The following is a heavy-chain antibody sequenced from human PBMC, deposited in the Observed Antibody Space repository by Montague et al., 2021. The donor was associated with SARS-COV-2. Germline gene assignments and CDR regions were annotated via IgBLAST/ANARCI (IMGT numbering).Heavy chain of an antibody. J-gene: IGHJ5*02. CDR3: ARPLNLYYYGSGSYSSWFDP. D-gene: IGHD3-10*01. Sequence: SETLSLTCTVSGGSISSSSYYWGWIRQPPGKGLEWIGSIYYSGSTYYNPSLKSRVTISVDTSKNQFSLKLSSVTAADTAVYYCARPLNLYYYGSGSYSSWFDPWGQGTLGTGSS. CDR1: GGSISSSSYY. V-gene: IGHV4-39*01. CDR2: IYYSGST.